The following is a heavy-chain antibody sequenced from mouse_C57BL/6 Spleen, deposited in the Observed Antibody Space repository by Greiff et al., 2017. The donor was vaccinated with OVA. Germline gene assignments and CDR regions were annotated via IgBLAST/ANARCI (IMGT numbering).Heavy chain of an antibody. J-gene: IGHJ4*01. Sequence: EVKLQESGAGLVKPGGSLKLSCAASGFTFSSYAMSWVRQTPEKRLEWVAYISSGGDYIYYADTVKGRFTISRDNARNTLYLQMSSLKSEDTAMYYCTRDHGGDAMDYWGQGTSVTVSS. D-gene: IGHD1-2*01. V-gene: IGHV5-9-1*02. CDR1: GFTFSSYA. CDR2: ISSGGDYI. CDR3: TRDHGGDAMDY.